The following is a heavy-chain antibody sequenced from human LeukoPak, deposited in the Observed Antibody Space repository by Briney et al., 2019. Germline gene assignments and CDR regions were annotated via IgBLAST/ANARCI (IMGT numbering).Heavy chain of an antibody. V-gene: IGHV3-30*02. D-gene: IGHD3-3*01. CDR2: IRYDGSNK. Sequence: GGSLRLSCAASGFTFSSYGMHWVRQAPGKGLEWVAFIRYDGSNKYYADSVKGRFTISRDNSKNTLYLQMNSLRAEDTAVYYCARNYDFWSGYYPPLFDYWGQGALVTASS. CDR1: GFTFSSYG. J-gene: IGHJ4*02. CDR3: ARNYDFWSGYYPPLFDY.